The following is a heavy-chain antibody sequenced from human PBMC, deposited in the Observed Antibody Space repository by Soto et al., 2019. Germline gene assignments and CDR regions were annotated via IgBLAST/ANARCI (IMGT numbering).Heavy chain of an antibody. V-gene: IGHV4-39*01. CDR3: ARYXSXXSXXYWYFDL. CDR1: GGSISSSSYY. CDR2: IYYSGST. J-gene: IGHJ2*01. Sequence: QLQLQESGPGLVKPSETLSLTCTVSGGSISSSSYYXGWIRQPPGKGLEWIGSIYYSGSTYYNPSLKSRVTISVDTSKNQFSLKLSSVTAADTAVYYCARYXSXXSXXYWYFDLWGRGTLVTVSS. D-gene: IGHD2-2*01.